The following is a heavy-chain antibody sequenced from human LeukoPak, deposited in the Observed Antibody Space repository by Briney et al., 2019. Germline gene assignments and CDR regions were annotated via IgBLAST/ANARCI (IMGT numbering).Heavy chain of an antibody. CDR1: GGSISSSSYY. CDR3: ARNSIAVAGSGSDFDY. Sequence: PSETLSLTCTVSGGSISSSSYYWGWIRQPPGKGLEWIGSIYYSGSTYYNPSLKSRVTISVDTSKNQFSLKLSSVTAADTAVYYCARNSIAVAGSGSDFDYWGQGTLVTVSS. D-gene: IGHD6-19*01. J-gene: IGHJ4*02. V-gene: IGHV4-39*07. CDR2: IYYSGST.